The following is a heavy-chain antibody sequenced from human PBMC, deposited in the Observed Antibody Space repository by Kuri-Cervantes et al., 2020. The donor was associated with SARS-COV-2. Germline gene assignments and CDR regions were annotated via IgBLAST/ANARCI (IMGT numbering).Heavy chain of an antibody. CDR3: AKPYGDYFGPNDY. V-gene: IGHV3-7*02. D-gene: IGHD4-17*01. J-gene: IGHJ4*02. Sequence: GESLKISCAASGFTFSSYWMSWVRQAPGKGLEWVANIKQDGSEKYYADSVKGRFTISRDNSKNTLYLQMNSLRAEDTAVYYCAKPYGDYFGPNDYWGQGTLVTVSS. CDR1: GFTFSSYW. CDR2: IKQDGSEK.